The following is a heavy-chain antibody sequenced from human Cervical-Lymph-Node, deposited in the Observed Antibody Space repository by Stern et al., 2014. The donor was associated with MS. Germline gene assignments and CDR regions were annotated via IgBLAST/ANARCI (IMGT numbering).Heavy chain of an antibody. CDR2: ISACNGNT. J-gene: IGHJ3*02. D-gene: IGHD2-15*01. Sequence: VQLVESGAEVKKPGASVKVSCKASGYTFTSYGISCVRQAHGQGLEWMGGISACNGNTNYAQKLQGRVTMTTDTSTSTVYMELRSLRSDDTAVYYCARGLLGSENAFDIWGQGTMVTVSS. CDR1: GYTFTSYG. V-gene: IGHV1-18*01. CDR3: ARGLLGSENAFDI.